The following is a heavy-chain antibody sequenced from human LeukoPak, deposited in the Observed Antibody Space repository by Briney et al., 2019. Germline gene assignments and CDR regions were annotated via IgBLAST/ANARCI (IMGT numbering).Heavy chain of an antibody. CDR1: GYTFTSYG. CDR3: ARGLTAFGELSAPFDY. CDR2: ISAYNGNT. V-gene: IGHV1-18*04. J-gene: IGHJ4*02. Sequence: ASVTVSCKASGYTFTSYGISWVRQAPGQGLEWMGWISAYNGNTNYAQKLQGSVTMTTGTSTSTAYMELTSLRSDDTAVYYCARGLTAFGELSAPFDYWGQGTLVTVSS. D-gene: IGHD3-10*01.